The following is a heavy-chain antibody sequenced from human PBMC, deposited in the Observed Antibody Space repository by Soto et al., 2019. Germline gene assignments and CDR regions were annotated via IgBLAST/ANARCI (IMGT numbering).Heavy chain of an antibody. CDR3: ARETNPYSSSSHAFDI. Sequence: GGSLRLSCSASGFTFGNYAFHWVRQAQGKGLEWVSSISSTGTYIDYADSVKGRFTISRDNAKNSLFLQTDSLRAEDAALYYCARETNPYSSSSHAFDIWGQGTMVTVSS. D-gene: IGHD6-6*01. V-gene: IGHV3-21*01. J-gene: IGHJ3*02. CDR2: ISSTGTYI. CDR1: GFTFGNYA.